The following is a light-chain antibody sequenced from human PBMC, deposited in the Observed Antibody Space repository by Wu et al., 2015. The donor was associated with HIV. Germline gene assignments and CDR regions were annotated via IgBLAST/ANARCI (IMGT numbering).Light chain of an antibody. Sequence: EIVMTQSPATLSVSPGERVTLSCRASQSVNTDLAWYQRRPGQAPRLLIYGASSRATGIPDRFSGSGSGTDFTLTISRLEPEDFAVYYCQQYGSSPWTFGQGTKVEIK. CDR1: QSVNTD. J-gene: IGKJ1*01. CDR2: GAS. V-gene: IGKV3-20*01. CDR3: QQYGSSPWT.